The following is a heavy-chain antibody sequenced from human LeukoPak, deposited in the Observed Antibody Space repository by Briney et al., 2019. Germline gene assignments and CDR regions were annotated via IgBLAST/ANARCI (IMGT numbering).Heavy chain of an antibody. CDR2: INPNSGGT. V-gene: IGHV1-2*02. Sequence: GASVKVSCKASGYTFTGYYMHWVRQAPGQGLEWMGWINPNSGGTNYAQKFQGRVTMTRDTSISTAYMGLSRLRSDDTAVYYCARDLYNWNDEGYFDYWGQGTLVTVSS. CDR1: GYTFTGYY. J-gene: IGHJ4*02. D-gene: IGHD1-1*01. CDR3: ARDLYNWNDEGYFDY.